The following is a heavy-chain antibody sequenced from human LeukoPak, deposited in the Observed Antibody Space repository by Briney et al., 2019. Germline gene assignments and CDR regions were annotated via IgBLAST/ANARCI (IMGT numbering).Heavy chain of an antibody. CDR2: INYSGST. CDR1: GGSISSGGYR. J-gene: IGHJ1*01. V-gene: IGHV4-31*11. Sequence: SETLSLTCAVSGGSISSGGYRWTWIRQYPGKGLEWIEYINYSGSTYYNPSLKSRVIISVDTSKNQFSLNLNSVTAADTAVYYCAREMDAHPRIVVWGQGTLVTVSS. D-gene: IGHD2-21*01. CDR3: AREMDAHPRIVV.